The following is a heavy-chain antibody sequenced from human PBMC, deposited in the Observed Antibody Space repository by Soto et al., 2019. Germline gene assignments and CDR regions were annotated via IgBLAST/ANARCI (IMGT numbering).Heavy chain of an antibody. Sequence: SETLSLTCAVYGGSFSGYYWSWIRQPPGKGLEWVGEINHSGSTNYNPSLKSRVPISVDKSKNQFSRKLSSVTAADTAVYYCARLPGRMAARGSPWGQGTTVTVSS. J-gene: IGHJ6*02. CDR3: ARLPGRMAARGSP. D-gene: IGHD6-6*01. CDR2: INHSGST. V-gene: IGHV4-34*01. CDR1: GGSFSGYY.